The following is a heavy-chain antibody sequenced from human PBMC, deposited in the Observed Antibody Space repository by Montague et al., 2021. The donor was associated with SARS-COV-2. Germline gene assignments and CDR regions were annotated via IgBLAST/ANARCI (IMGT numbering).Heavy chain of an antibody. V-gene: IGHV4-39*01. Sequence: SETLSLTCTVSGGSITVSRYDWGWIRQPPGKGLEWIGSVHYTGTTSYNASLKSRLTISVDTSENQFSLKMTSVTASDTAVYCCARHRANAGSFDIWGQGTVVTVSS. J-gene: IGHJ3*02. D-gene: IGHD1-1*01. CDR3: ARHRANAGSFDI. CDR1: GGSITVSRYD. CDR2: VHYTGTT.